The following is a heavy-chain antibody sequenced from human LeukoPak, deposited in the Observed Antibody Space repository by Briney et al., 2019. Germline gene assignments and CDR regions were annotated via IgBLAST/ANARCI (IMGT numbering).Heavy chain of an antibody. Sequence: ASVKVSCKASGYNFIGYYIHWVRQAPGQGLEWMGWANPNSGDPNYSPKFKGRVTMTRDTSISTAYMELTSLISDDTAVYYCARRIRTRGDFDSWGQGTLVTVSS. CDR2: ANPNSGDP. D-gene: IGHD2-2*01. CDR3: ARRIRTRGDFDS. J-gene: IGHJ4*02. CDR1: GYNFIGYY. V-gene: IGHV1-2*02.